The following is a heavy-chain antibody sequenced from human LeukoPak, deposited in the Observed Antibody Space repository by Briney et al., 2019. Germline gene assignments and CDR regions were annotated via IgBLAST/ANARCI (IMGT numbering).Heavy chain of an antibody. CDR1: GFTFSSYG. CDR2: ISYDGSNK. CDR3: ASDYGVDY. J-gene: IGHJ4*02. D-gene: IGHD4-17*01. V-gene: IGHV3-30*03. Sequence: GGSLRLSCAASGFTFSSYGMHWVRQAPGKGLEWVAVISYDGSNKYYADSVKGRFTISRDNSKNTLYLQMNSLRAEDTAVYYCASDYGVDYWGQGTLVTVSS.